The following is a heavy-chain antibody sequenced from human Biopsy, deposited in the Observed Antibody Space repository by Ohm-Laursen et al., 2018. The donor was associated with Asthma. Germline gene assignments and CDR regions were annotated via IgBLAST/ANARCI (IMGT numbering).Heavy chain of an antibody. J-gene: IGHJ3*02. CDR1: GFTVSRDH. CDR2: IYSGGTS. D-gene: IGHD1-26*01. CDR3: ARYQWELLRGAAFDI. V-gene: IGHV3-53*01. Sequence: GSLRLSCTASGFTVSRDHMFWVRQAPGKGLEWVSVIYSGGTSDTADSVKGRFTISRDNSNNTLYLQMSSLRAEDTALYYCARYQWELLRGAAFDIWGQGTMVTVAS.